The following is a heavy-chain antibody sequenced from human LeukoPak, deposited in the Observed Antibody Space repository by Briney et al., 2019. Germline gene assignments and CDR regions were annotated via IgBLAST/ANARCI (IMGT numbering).Heavy chain of an antibody. J-gene: IGHJ4*02. CDR1: GFTFSSYA. CDR3: VGFRATAGLY. CDR2: ITSNGGSA. V-gene: IGHV3-64D*06. Sequence: PGGPLRLSCSASGFTFSSYAMYWGRQAPGKGLEYVSAITSNGGSAYYADSVKGRFTISRDNSRNTLYLQMISLRTEDTAVYYCVGFRATAGLYWGQGTLVTVSS. D-gene: IGHD6-13*01.